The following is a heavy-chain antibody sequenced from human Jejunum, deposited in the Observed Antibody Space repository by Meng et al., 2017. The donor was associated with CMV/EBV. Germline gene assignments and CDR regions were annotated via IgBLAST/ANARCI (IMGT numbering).Heavy chain of an antibody. CDR2: IWYDGSKS. Sequence: VSGFPFSSFGFHWVRQAPGKGLEWLADIWYDGSKSYYADSVRGRFTISRDDSKSTLYLQMNNLRAEDTAVYYCAKDLAVGRIWFDPWGQGTLVTVSS. D-gene: IGHD6-19*01. J-gene: IGHJ5*02. CDR3: AKDLAVGRIWFDP. CDR1: GFPFSSFG. V-gene: IGHV3-33*06.